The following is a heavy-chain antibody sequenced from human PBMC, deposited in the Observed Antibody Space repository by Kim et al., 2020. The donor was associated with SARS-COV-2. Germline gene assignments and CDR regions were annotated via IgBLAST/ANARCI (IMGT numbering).Heavy chain of an antibody. CDR3: AKDGRITIFGVVITGCYLDY. D-gene: IGHD3-3*01. J-gene: IGHJ4*02. CDR1: GFTFSSYG. Sequence: GGSLRLSCAASGFTFSSYGMHWVRQAPGKGLEWVAVISYDGSNKYYADSVKGRFTISRDNSKNTLCLQMNSLRAEDTAVYYCAKDGRITIFGVVITGCYLDYWGQGTLVTVSS. CDR2: ISYDGSNK. V-gene: IGHV3-30*18.